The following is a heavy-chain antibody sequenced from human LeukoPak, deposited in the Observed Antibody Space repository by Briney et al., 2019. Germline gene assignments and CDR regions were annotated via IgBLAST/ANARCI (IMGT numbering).Heavy chain of an antibody. V-gene: IGHV4-4*07. CDR1: GGSVSGYY. CDR2: IYTSRNI. CDR3: ARNNWNNGFDI. D-gene: IGHD1/OR15-1a*01. J-gene: IGHJ3*02. Sequence: SETLSLTCTVSGGSVSGYYWSWIRQPARKGLEWIGRIYTSRNINFNPSPKSRVTMSVDTSKNQVSLKLNSVTAADTAVYYCARNNWNNGFDIWGQGTMVTVSS.